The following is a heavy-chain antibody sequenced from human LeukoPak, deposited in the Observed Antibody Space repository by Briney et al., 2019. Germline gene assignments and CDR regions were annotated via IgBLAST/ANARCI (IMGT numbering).Heavy chain of an antibody. CDR3: ARVGKQTAAGIHFDY. CDR2: ISAYNGNT. CDR1: GYTFTSYG. J-gene: IGHJ4*02. D-gene: IGHD6-13*01. V-gene: IGHV1-18*01. Sequence: GASVKVSCKASGYTFTSYGISWVRQAPGQGLEWMGWISAYNGNTNYAQKLQGRVTMTTDTSTSTAYMELRSLRSDDTAVYYCARVGKQTAAGIHFDYWGQGTLVTVSS.